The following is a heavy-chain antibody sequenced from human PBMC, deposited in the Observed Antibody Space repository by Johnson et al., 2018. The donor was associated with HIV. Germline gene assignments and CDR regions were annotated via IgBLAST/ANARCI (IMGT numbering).Heavy chain of an antibody. D-gene: IGHD3-16*01. CDR1: GFTFSSYG. J-gene: IGHJ3*02. CDR3: AREEGSGEPPNAFDI. Sequence: QVQLVESGGGVVQPGRSLRLSCAASGFTFSSYGMHWVRQAPGKGLEWLAVISYDGSNKYYADSVKGRFTISRDNSKNTLYLQMNSLRAEDTAVYYCAREEGSGEPPNAFDIWGQGTMVTVSS. V-gene: IGHV3-30*03. CDR2: ISYDGSNK.